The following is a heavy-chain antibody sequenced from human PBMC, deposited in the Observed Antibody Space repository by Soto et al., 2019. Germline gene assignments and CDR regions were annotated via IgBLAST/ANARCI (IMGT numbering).Heavy chain of an antibody. J-gene: IGHJ4*02. CDR3: AREGIRSPLYY. CDR1: GFTVSSNY. V-gene: IGHV3-66*01. D-gene: IGHD4-17*01. CDR2: IYSGGST. Sequence: EVQLVESGGGLVQPGGSLRLSCAVSGFTVSSNYMSWVRQAPGKGLEWVSVIYSGGSTYYAYSVKGRFTISRDNSKNPLYLQMNSLRAEDTAVYYCAREGIRSPLYYWGQGTLVTVSS.